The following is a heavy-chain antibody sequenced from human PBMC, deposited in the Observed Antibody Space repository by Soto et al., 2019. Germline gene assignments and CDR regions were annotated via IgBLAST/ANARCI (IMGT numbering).Heavy chain of an antibody. Sequence: SETLSLTCTVSGGSISSYYWSLIRQPPGKGLEWIGSIYYSGSSNSGPSLKSRVTMSVDTSKNQFSLKLSAVIAADTAMYYCARYSYGSDYYFDYWGQGTLVTVSS. J-gene: IGHJ4*02. CDR3: ARYSYGSDYYFDY. D-gene: IGHD3-10*01. V-gene: IGHV4-59*01. CDR2: IYYSGSS. CDR1: GGSISSYY.